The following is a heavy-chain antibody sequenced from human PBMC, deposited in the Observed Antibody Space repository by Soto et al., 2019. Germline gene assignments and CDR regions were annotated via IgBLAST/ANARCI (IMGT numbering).Heavy chain of an antibody. CDR1: GYTFTSYD. D-gene: IGHD3-22*01. CDR3: ARVAIESPIYYDSSGYGD. Sequence: QVQLVQSGAEVKKPGASVKVSCKASGYTFTSYDINWVRQATGQGLEWMGWMNPNSGNTGYAQKFQGRVTMTRNTXIXTXXMELSSLRSEDTAVYYCARVAIESPIYYDSSGYGDWGQGTLVTVSS. J-gene: IGHJ4*02. V-gene: IGHV1-8*01. CDR2: MNPNSGNT.